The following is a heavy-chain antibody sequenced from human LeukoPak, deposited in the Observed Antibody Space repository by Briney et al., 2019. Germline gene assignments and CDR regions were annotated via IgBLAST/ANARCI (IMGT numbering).Heavy chain of an antibody. Sequence: GGSLRLFCAASGFTFSSYSMNWVRRAPGKGLEWVSYISSSSSTIYYADSVKGRFTISRGNAKNSLYLQVKRLRAEDGGVYQCARDPSVLHAFDIWGKGKMVTVSS. CDR2: ISSSSSTI. V-gene: IGHV3-48*04. J-gene: IGHJ3*02. CDR3: ARDPSVLHAFDI. CDR1: GFTFSSYS. D-gene: IGHD2/OR15-2a*01.